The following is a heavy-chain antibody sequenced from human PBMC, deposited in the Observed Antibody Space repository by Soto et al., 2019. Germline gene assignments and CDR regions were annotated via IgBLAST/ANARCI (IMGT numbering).Heavy chain of an antibody. D-gene: IGHD5-18*01. CDR2: IYYSGST. J-gene: IGHJ4*02. CDR1: CFSISSSSYY. CDR3: ARTLRYSYGFDY. Sequence: SATLFLTCTVPCFSISSSSYYWGWLRQPPGKGLEWIGSIYYSGSTYYNPSLKSRVTISVDTSKNQFSLKLSSVTAADTAVYYCARTLRYSYGFDYWGQGTLVTVS. V-gene: IGHV4-39*01.